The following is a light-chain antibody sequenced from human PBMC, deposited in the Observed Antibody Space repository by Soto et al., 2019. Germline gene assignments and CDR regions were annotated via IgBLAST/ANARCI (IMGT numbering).Light chain of an antibody. CDR1: ESVSSN. CDR3: QQHIKWPLT. J-gene: IGKJ4*01. V-gene: IGKV3-15*01. CDR2: GAS. Sequence: EIVMTQSPATLSVSPGEGVTLSCRASESVSSNLAWYQQKAGQAPRLLIYGASTRATGTPARFSGSGSGTDFTLSISSLQSEDFAVYYCQQHIKWPLTFGGGTKV.